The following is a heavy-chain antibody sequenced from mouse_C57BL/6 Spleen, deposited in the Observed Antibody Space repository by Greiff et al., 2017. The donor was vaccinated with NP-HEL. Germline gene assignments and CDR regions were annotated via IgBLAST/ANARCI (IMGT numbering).Heavy chain of an antibody. J-gene: IGHJ4*01. CDR1: GYTFTEYT. CDR3: ARHYDYDGRYYAMDY. Sequence: VKLMESGAELVKPGASVKLSCKASGYTFTEYTIHWVKQRSGQGLEWIGWFYPGSGSIKYNEKFKDKATLTADKSSSTVYMELSRLTSEDSAVYFCARHYDYDGRYYAMDYWGQGTSVTVSS. CDR2: FYPGSGSI. D-gene: IGHD2-12*01. V-gene: IGHV1-62-2*01.